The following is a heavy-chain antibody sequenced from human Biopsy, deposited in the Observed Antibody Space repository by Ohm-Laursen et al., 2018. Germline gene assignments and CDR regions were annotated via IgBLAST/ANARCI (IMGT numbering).Heavy chain of an antibody. D-gene: IGHD2-15*01. V-gene: IGHV3-48*03. Sequence: SLRLSCAASGFAFTLYEMNWVRRAPGKGMEWISYIYGGGSPVSYADSVKGRFTISRDNAKNSLYLQMNSLRAEDTAVYYCARAYPPPGRRLVVVAGDFDCWGQGTRVTVSS. J-gene: IGHJ4*02. CDR2: IYGGGSPV. CDR1: GFAFTLYE. CDR3: ARAYPPPGRRLVVVAGDFDC.